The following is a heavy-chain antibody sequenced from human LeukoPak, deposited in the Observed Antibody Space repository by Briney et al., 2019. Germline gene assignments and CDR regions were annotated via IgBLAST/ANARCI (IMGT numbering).Heavy chain of an antibody. CDR3: ASGGTPGCLREFEATFPY. CDR1: GFTFSSYE. D-gene: IGHD3-9*01. J-gene: IGHJ4*02. Sequence: GGSLRLSCAASGFTFSSYEMNWVRQAPGKGLEWVSYISSSGSTIYYADSVKGRFTISRDNAKNSLYLQMNSLRAEDTAVYYCASGGTPGCLREFEATFPYWARGPLFPVPS. CDR2: ISSSGSTI. V-gene: IGHV3-48*03.